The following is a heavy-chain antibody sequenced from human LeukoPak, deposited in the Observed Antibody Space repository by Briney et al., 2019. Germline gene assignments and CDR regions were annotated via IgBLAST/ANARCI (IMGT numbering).Heavy chain of an antibody. J-gene: IGHJ4*02. CDR3: ARSCLFCKVDYDILTGYYPAFDY. D-gene: IGHD3-9*01. CDR1: GFTFSSYS. V-gene: IGHV3-21*01. Sequence: PGGSLRLSCAASGFTFSSYSMNWVRQAPGKGLEWVSSISSSSSYIYYADSVKGRFTIPRDNAKNSLYLQMNSLRAEDTAVYYCARSCLFCKVDYDILTGYYPAFDYWGQGTLVTVSS. CDR2: ISSSSSYI.